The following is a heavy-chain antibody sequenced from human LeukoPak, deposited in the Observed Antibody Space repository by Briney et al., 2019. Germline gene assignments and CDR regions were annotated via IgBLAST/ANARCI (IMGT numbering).Heavy chain of an antibody. CDR3: ARDLGYGPGDPPGY. V-gene: IGHV1-18*01. J-gene: IGHJ4*02. D-gene: IGHD5-18*01. CDR2: ISAYNGNT. CDR1: GYTLTELS. Sequence: ASVRVSCKVSGYTLTELSMHWVRQAPGQGLEWMGWISAYNGNTNYAQKLQGRVTMTTDTSTSTAYMELRSLRSDDTAVYYCARDLGYGPGDPPGYWGQGTLVTVSS.